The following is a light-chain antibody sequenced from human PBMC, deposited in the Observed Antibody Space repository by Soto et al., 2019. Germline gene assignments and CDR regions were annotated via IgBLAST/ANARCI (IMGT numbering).Light chain of an antibody. V-gene: IGLV7-43*01. CDR2: STS. Sequence: QTVVTQEPSLTVSPGGTVTLTCASSTGAVTSGYDPNWLQQKPGQAPRALIYSTSNTHSWTPARFSGSLLGGKAALTLSGVQPEDEAEYYCLLSYGGARVFGGGTKLTVL. CDR1: TGAVTSGYD. J-gene: IGLJ3*02. CDR3: LLSYGGARV.